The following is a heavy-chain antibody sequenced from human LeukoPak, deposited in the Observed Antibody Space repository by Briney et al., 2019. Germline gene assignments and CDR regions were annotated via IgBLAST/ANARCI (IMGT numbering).Heavy chain of an antibody. D-gene: IGHD6-19*01. CDR1: GFTFSSYW. CDR3: ASRKSSGLDY. Sequence: GGSLRLSCAASGFTFSSYWMHWVRQAPGKGLVWVSRINSGGSSTSYADSVKGRFTISRDNAKNTLYLQMNSLRAEDTAVNYCASRKSSGLDYWGQGTLVTVSS. J-gene: IGHJ4*02. V-gene: IGHV3-74*01. CDR2: INSGGSST.